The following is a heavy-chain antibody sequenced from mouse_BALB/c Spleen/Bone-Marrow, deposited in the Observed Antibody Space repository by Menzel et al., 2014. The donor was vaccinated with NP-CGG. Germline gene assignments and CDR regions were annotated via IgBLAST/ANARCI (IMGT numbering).Heavy chain of an antibody. CDR3: TRDGKGNYDYAMDY. Sequence: EVMLVESGGGLVKPGGSLKLSCAASGFTFSSYTMSWVRQTPEKRLEWVATISSGGSYTYYPDSVKGRFAISRDNAKNTLYLQMSSLKSEDIAMYYCTRDGKGNYDYAMDYWGQGTSVTVSS. J-gene: IGHJ4*01. D-gene: IGHD2-1*01. V-gene: IGHV5-6-4*01. CDR1: GFTFSSYT. CDR2: ISSGGSYT.